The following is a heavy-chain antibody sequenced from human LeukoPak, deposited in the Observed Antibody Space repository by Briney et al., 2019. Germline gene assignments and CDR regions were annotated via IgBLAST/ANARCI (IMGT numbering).Heavy chain of an antibody. CDR3: ARVLRGTSSESTDAFDI. Sequence: SETLSLTCAVYGGSLSGHYWSWIRQPPGKGLEWISEINHSGNTHNNPSLKSRVTISVDTAKNQFSLRLSSVTAADTAVYFCARVLRGTSSESTDAFDIWAKGQWSPSLQ. CDR2: INHSGNT. CDR1: GGSLSGHY. D-gene: IGHD3-16*01. J-gene: IGHJ3*02. V-gene: IGHV4-34*01.